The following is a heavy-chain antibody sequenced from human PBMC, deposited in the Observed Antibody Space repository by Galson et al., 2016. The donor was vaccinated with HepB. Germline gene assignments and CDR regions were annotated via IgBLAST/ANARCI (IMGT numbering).Heavy chain of an antibody. J-gene: IGHJ4*02. Sequence: SLRLSCAASGFTFSNCVMTWVRQAPGKGLEWVSAISVSGDRTYYADSLKGRFTISRDNSKNTLYLEMNSLRAEDTAVYYCAKDSSAYGWYFDYWGQGTLVTVSS. V-gene: IGHV3-23*01. D-gene: IGHD3-22*01. CDR3: AKDSSAYGWYFDY. CDR2: ISVSGDRT. CDR1: GFTFSNCV.